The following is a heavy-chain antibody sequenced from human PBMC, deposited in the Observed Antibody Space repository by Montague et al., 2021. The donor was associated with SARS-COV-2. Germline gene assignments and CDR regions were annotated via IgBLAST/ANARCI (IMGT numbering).Heavy chain of an antibody. Sequence: QSGAEVKKPGESLEISRKGSGYSFTSYWIGWVRQMPGKGLEWMGIIYPGDSDTRYSPSFQGQVTISADKSISTAYLQWSSLKASDTAMYYCARRVVAAAGSYYYYGMDVWGQGTTVTVSS. CDR1: GYSFTSYW. CDR3: ARRVVAAAGSYYYYGMDV. V-gene: IGHV5-51*03. D-gene: IGHD6-13*01. CDR2: IYPGDSDT. J-gene: IGHJ6*02.